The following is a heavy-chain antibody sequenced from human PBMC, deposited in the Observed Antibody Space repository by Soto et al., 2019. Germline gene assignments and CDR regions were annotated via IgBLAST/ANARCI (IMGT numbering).Heavy chain of an antibody. CDR1: GYTFASYY. J-gene: IGHJ5*02. D-gene: IGHD3-9*01. Sequence: ASVKVSCKASGYTFASYYMHWVRQAPGQGLEWMGIINPSGGSTSYAQKFQGRVTMTRDTSTSTVYMELSSLRSEDTAVYYCARDRGYDILTGYYCWFDPWGQGTLVTVSS. CDR3: ARDRGYDILTGYYCWFDP. CDR2: INPSGGST. V-gene: IGHV1-46*01.